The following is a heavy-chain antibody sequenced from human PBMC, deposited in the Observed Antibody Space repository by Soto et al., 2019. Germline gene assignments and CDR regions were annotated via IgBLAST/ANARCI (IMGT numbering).Heavy chain of an antibody. V-gene: IGHV1-69*01. CDR1: GGTFSSYA. J-gene: IGHJ6*02. CDR3: ARVIARHYYDSRKLLSGMDV. D-gene: IGHD3-22*01. CDR2: IIPIFGTA. Sequence: QVQLVQSGAEVKKPGSSVKVSCKASGGTFSSYAISWVRQAPGQGLVWMGGIIPIFGTANYAQKFQGRVTITADESTGTAYMELSSLRSEDTAVYYCARVIARHYYDSRKLLSGMDVCGQGTTVTVSS.